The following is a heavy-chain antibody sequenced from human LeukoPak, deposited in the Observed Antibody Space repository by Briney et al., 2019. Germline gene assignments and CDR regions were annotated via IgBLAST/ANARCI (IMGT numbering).Heavy chain of an antibody. J-gene: IGHJ5*02. CDR3: AREKRDYGDYVRGGWFDP. D-gene: IGHD4-17*01. V-gene: IGHV3-21*01. CDR2: ISSSSSYI. Sequence: GGSLRLSCAASGFTFSSYSTNWVRQAPGKGLEWVSSISSSSSYIYYADSVKGRFTISRDNAKNSLYLQMNSLRAEDTAVYYCAREKRDYGDYVRGGWFDPWGQGTLVTVSS. CDR1: GFTFSSYS.